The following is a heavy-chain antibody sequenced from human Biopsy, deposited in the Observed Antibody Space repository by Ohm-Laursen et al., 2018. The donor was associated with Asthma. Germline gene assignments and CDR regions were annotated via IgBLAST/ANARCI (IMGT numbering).Heavy chain of an antibody. V-gene: IGHV3-30-3*01. CDR1: GFTFSSYA. Sequence: SLRLSCTAPGFTFSSYAMHWVRQAPGKGLAWVAVISYDGSNKYYADSVKGRFTISRDNSKNTLYLQMNSLRAEDTAVYYCAKGEWELLEANFDYWGQGTPVTVSS. J-gene: IGHJ4*02. CDR3: AKGEWELLEANFDY. CDR2: ISYDGSNK. D-gene: IGHD1-26*01.